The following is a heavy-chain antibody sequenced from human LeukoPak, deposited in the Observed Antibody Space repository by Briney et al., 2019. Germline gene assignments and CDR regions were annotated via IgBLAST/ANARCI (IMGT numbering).Heavy chain of an antibody. CDR3: AKDPTTATLGY. CDR2: ISDSGGST. J-gene: IGHJ4*02. D-gene: IGHD4-17*01. Sequence: GGSLRLSCAASRFTFSSYAMSWVRQAPGKGLEWVSAISDSGGSTYYTDSVKGRFTISRDNSKNTLYLQMNSLRAEATAVYYCAKDPTTATLGYWGQGTLVTVSS. CDR1: RFTFSSYA. V-gene: IGHV3-23*01.